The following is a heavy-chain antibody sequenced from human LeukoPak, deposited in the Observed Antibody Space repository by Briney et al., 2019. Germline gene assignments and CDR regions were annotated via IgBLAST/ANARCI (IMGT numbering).Heavy chain of an antibody. CDR3: AKEGAESFPDAYDI. CDR1: GGSISAYY. Sequence: SETLSLTCTVSGGSISAYYWSWLRQPPGKGLEWIGHISYSGSTKNNPSLKSRVTISLDTSKNQFSLKLTSVTAADTAVYYCAKEGAESFPDAYDIWGQGTMITVSS. V-gene: IGHV4-59*01. J-gene: IGHJ3*02. CDR2: ISYSGST. D-gene: IGHD3-10*01.